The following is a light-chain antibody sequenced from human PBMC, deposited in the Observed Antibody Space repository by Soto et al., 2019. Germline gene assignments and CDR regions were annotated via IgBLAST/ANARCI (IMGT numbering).Light chain of an antibody. CDR1: QATSSN. CDR2: GAS. V-gene: IGKV3-15*01. Sequence: EIVMTQSPATLSVSRGERATLSCRANQATSSNLAWYQQKLGQAPRLLIYGASTRATGIPDRFSGSGSGTEFTLTISSLQSEDFAVYYCQHYNDWPLTFGGGTKVDIK. CDR3: QHYNDWPLT. J-gene: IGKJ4*01.